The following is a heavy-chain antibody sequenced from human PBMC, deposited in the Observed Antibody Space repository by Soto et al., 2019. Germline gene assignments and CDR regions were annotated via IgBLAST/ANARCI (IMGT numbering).Heavy chain of an antibody. V-gene: IGHV3-23*01. CDR1: GFTFSSYA. Sequence: GGSLRLSCAASGFTFSSYAMSWVRQAPGKGLDWVSVINGAGAIAYYADSVKGRFTISKDNSKDTLFLQMINLRAEDTAIYFCARMKDYYGLGSSPFFEYWGRGTLVTVSS. D-gene: IGHD3-10*01. J-gene: IGHJ4*02. CDR2: INGAGAIA. CDR3: ARMKDYYGLGSSPFFEY.